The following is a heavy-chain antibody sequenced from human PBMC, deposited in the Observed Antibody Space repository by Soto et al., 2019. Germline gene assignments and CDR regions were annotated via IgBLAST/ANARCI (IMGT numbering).Heavy chain of an antibody. CDR3: ARLAGLGFYYYYGMDV. Sequence: SETLSLTCAVYGGSFSGCYWSWIRQPPGKGLEWIGEINHSGSTNYNPSLKSRVTISVDTSKNQFSLKLSSVTAADTAVYYCARLAGLGFYYYYGMDVWGQGTTVTVSS. CDR1: GGSFSGCY. J-gene: IGHJ6*02. D-gene: IGHD6-19*01. CDR2: INHSGST. V-gene: IGHV4-34*01.